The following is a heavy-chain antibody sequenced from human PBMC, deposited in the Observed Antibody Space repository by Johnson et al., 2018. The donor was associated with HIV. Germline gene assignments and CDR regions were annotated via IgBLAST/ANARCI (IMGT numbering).Heavy chain of an antibody. CDR2: ISYDGSNK. V-gene: IGHV3-30*04. Sequence: QVQLVESGGGVVQPGRSLRLSCAASGFTFSSYAMHWVRQAPGKGLEWVAVISYDGSNKYYEDSVKGRFTISRDISKNTLYLQMNSLRTEDTAVYYCAREEGIQLWPRGAFDIWGQGTMVTVSS. D-gene: IGHD5-18*01. CDR1: GFTFSSYA. CDR3: AREEGIQLWPRGAFDI. J-gene: IGHJ3*02.